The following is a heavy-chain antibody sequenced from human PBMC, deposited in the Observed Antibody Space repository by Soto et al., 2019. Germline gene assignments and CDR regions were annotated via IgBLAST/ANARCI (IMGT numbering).Heavy chain of an antibody. CDR1: GFTFSSYA. CDR2: ISYDGSNK. Sequence: QVQLVESGGGVVQPGRSLRLSCAASGFTFSSYAMHWVRQAPGKGLEWVAVISYDGSNKYYAGSVKGRFTISRDNSKNTLYLQMNSLRAEDTAVYYCARDPSLVRIPTWWFDPWGQGTLVTVSS. J-gene: IGHJ5*02. V-gene: IGHV3-30-3*01. D-gene: IGHD3-16*02. CDR3: ARDPSLVRIPTWWFDP.